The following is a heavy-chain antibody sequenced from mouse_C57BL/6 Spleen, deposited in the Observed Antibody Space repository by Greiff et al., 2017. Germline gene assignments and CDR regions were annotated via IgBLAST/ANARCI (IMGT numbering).Heavy chain of an antibody. CDR3: AIFDGYYYFDC. V-gene: IGHV1-64*01. J-gene: IGHJ2*01. D-gene: IGHD2-3*01. Sequence: QVQLQQPGAELVKPGASVKLSCKAFGYTFTSYWMHWVKQRPGQGLEWIGMIHPNSGSTKYNEKFKSKATLTVDKSSSTAYMQLSSLASEDSAVYYWAIFDGYYYFDCWGQSTTLTVAS. CDR1: GYTFTSYW. CDR2: IHPNSGST.